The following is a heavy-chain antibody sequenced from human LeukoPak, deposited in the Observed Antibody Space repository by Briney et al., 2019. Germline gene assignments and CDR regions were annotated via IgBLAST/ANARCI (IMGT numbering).Heavy chain of an antibody. V-gene: IGHV4-61*02. D-gene: IGHD3-10*02. Sequence: KSSETLSLTCTVSGGSISSGSYYWSWIRQPAGKGLEWIGRIYTSGSTNYNPSLKSRVTISVDTSKNQFSLKLSSVTAADTAVYYCARVGRDVRDWGKNWFDPWGQGTLVTVSS. J-gene: IGHJ5*02. CDR2: IYTSGST. CDR3: ARVGRDVRDWGKNWFDP. CDR1: GGSISSGSYY.